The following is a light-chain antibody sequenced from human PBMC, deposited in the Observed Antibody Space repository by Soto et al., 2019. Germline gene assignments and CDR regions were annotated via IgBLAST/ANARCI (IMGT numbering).Light chain of an antibody. J-gene: IGLJ3*02. Sequence: QSVLTQPPSVSGAPGQRVTISCTGSRSNIGAGYDVHWYQQLPGTAPKLLIYSNSDRPSGVPDRFSGSKSGTSASLAITGLQAEDEANYYCQCFDRSLSASVFGGGTQLTVL. CDR1: RSNIGAGYD. CDR2: SNS. V-gene: IGLV1-40*01. CDR3: QCFDRSLSASV.